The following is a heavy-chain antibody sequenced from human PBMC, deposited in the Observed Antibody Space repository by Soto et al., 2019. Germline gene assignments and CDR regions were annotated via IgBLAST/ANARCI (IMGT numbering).Heavy chain of an antibody. CDR3: ARRGYCTGASSLYRKYHYYGMDV. J-gene: IGHJ6*02. D-gene: IGHD2-15*01. CDR1: GYSFTSYW. Sequence: PGESLKISCKGSGYSFTSYWIGWVRQMPGKGLEWMGIIYPGDSDTRYSPSFQGQVTISADKSISTAYLQWSSLKASDTAMYYCARRGYCTGASSLYRKYHYYGMDVWCQGITVTVS. V-gene: IGHV5-51*01. CDR2: IYPGDSDT.